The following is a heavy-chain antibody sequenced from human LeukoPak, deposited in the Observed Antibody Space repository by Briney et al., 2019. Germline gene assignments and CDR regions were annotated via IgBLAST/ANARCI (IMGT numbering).Heavy chain of an antibody. J-gene: IGHJ4*02. D-gene: IGHD6-19*01. Sequence: ASVKVSCKASGYTFTSYGISRVRQAPGQGLEWMGWISAYNGNTNYAQKLQGRVTMTTDTSTSTAYMELRSLRSDDTAVYYCARDSERASSGWYKAWIQEDWGQGTLVTVSS. CDR2: ISAYNGNT. V-gene: IGHV1-18*01. CDR1: GYTFTSYG. CDR3: ARDSERASSGWYKAWIQED.